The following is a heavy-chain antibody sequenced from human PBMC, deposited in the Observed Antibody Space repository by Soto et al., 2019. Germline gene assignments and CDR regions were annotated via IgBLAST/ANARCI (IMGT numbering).Heavy chain of an antibody. CDR1: GGTFSSYA. CDR3: ARVGKLYYDFWSGYYTEDYFQH. V-gene: IGHV1-69*13. CDR2: ITPIFGTA. J-gene: IGHJ1*01. D-gene: IGHD3-3*01. Sequence: SVKVSCKASGGTFSSYAISWVRQAPGQGLEWMGGITPIFGTANYAQKFQGRVTITADESTSTAYMELSSLRSEDTAVYYCARVGKLYYDFWSGYYTEDYFQHWGQGTLVTVSS.